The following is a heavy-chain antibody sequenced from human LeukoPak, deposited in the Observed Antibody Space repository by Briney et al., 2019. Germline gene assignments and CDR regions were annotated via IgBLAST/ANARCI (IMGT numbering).Heavy chain of an antibody. CDR1: GFTFSSYG. CDR3: AKTPRSIQLRAAYFDY. D-gene: IGHD5-18*01. J-gene: IGHJ4*02. Sequence: GGSLRLSCAASGFTFSSYGMHWVRQAPGKGLEWVAVISYDGSNKYYADSVKGRFTISRDNSKNTLYLQMNSLRAEDTAVYYCAKTPRSIQLRAAYFDYWGQGTLVTVSS. V-gene: IGHV3-30*18. CDR2: ISYDGSNK.